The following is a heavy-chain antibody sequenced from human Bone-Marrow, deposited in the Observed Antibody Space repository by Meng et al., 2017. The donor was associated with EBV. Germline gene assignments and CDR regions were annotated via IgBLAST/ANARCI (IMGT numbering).Heavy chain of an antibody. Sequence: QSVGLGLALTCHSRSLSFAASAVTVSSSYYSLSWMRQAPGKGLEGIGDIHHRVSTAYNASLNHGITISVDRYKTKLSLKVTSGTAADKAVYYCARGKTLPEYYFGYWGQGTLVTVSS. D-gene: IGHD2-21*01. J-gene: IGHJ4*02. CDR1: AVTVSSSYYS. CDR2: IHHRVST. V-gene: IGHV4-30-2*01. CDR3: ARGKTLPEYYFGY.